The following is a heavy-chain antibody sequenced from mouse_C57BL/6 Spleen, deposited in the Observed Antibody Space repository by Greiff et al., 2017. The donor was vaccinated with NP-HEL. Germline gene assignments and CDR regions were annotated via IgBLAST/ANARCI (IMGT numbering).Heavy chain of an antibody. CDR3: ARDNGSSSWYFDV. V-gene: IGHV1-66*01. CDR1: GYSFTSYY. CDR2: IYPGSGNT. Sequence: VQLQQSGPELVKPGASVKISCKASGYSFTSYYIHWVKQRPGQGLEWIGWIYPGSGNTKYNEKFKGKATLTADTSSSTAYMQLSSLTSEDSAVYYCARDNGSSSWYFDVWGTGTTVTVSS. D-gene: IGHD1-1*01. J-gene: IGHJ1*03.